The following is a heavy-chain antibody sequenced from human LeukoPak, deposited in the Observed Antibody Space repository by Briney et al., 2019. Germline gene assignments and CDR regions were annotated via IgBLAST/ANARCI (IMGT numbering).Heavy chain of an antibody. CDR3: AKGRPITMVRGVIITSYFDY. V-gene: IGHV3-30*02. D-gene: IGHD3-10*01. Sequence: GGSLRLSCAASGFTFNTYAMHWVRQAPGKGLEWVAFIRYDGSNKYYADSVKGRFTISRDNSKNTVYLQMNSLRAEDTAVFYCAKGRPITMVRGVIITSYFDYWGQGTLVTVSS. J-gene: IGHJ4*02. CDR2: IRYDGSNK. CDR1: GFTFNTYA.